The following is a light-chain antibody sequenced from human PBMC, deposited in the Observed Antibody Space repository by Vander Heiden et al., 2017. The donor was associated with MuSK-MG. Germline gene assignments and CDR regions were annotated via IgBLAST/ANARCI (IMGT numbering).Light chain of an antibody. CDR2: AAS. CDR3: QHYDASLFT. J-gene: IGKJ3*01. V-gene: IGKV3-20*01. CDR1: QRIASIY. Sequence: DIVLTQSPGTLSLSPGERATLSCRASQRIASIYLAWYQQKPGQAPRLLIYAASSRATGIPDRFSGSGSGTDFSLTISRLEPEDFAVYYCQHYDASLFTFGPGTKVDI.